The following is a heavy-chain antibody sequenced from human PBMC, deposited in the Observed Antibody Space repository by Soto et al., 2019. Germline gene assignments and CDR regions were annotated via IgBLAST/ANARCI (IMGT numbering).Heavy chain of an antibody. J-gene: IGHJ4*02. CDR3: ARGPPSGWYFPFDY. V-gene: IGHV3-21*01. CDR2: ISSSSSYI. D-gene: IGHD6-19*01. CDR1: GFTFSSYS. Sequence: GGSLRLSCAASGFTFSSYSMNWVRQAPGKGLEWVSSISSSSSYIYYADSVKGRFTISRDNAKNSLYLQMNSLRAEDTAVYYCARGPPSGWYFPFDYWGQGTLVTVSS.